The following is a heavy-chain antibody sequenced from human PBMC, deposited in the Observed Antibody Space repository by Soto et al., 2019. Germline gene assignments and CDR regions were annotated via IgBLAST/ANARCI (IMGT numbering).Heavy chain of an antibody. V-gene: IGHV4-30-2*01. CDR1: GGSISSGGYS. J-gene: IGHJ5*02. Sequence: QLQLQESGSGLVKPSQTLSLTCAVSGGSISSGGYSWSWIRQPPGKGLEWIGYINHSGSTYYNPSLNSRATIPLARSKNQFSLQLTSVPAAATAVYYCARVPGPWGQGTLVTVSS. D-gene: IGHD7-27*01. CDR2: INHSGST. CDR3: ARVPGP.